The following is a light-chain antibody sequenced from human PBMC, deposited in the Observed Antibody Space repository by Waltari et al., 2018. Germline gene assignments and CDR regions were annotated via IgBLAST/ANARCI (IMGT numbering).Light chain of an antibody. CDR3: QQYNDYPLT. CDR2: KTS. Sequence: DIQMTQSPSTLSASVGDRVSITCRASQIISTWLAWYQQKPGKAPKHLIYKTSGLESGVPSRFSGSGSGTEFTLTISSLQPDDFATYYCQQYNDYPLTFGGGTKVEIK. J-gene: IGKJ4*01. CDR1: QIISTW. V-gene: IGKV1-5*03.